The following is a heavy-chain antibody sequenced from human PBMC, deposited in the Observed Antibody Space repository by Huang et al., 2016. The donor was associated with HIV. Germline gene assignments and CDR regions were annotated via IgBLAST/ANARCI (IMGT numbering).Heavy chain of an antibody. CDR3: ASASMAARRWFDP. J-gene: IGHJ5*02. D-gene: IGHD6-6*01. CDR2: IYYSGST. Sequence: QVQLQESGPGLVKPSETLSLTCTVSGGSMSSYYWSWIRQPPGKGLEGIGYIYYSGSTTYNPSLKSRGTISVDTSKSQFSLRLSSVTAADTAVYYCASASMAARRWFDPWGQGSLVTVSS. V-gene: IGHV4-59*01. CDR1: GGSMSSYY.